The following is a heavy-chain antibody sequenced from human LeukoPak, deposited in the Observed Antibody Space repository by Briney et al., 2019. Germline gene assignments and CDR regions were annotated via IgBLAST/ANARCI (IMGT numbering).Heavy chain of an antibody. D-gene: IGHD2-8*01. CDR1: GDSVSSNSAA. CDR3: ARQGPVWPFDY. V-gene: IGHV6-1*01. CDR2: TYFRSKWYY. Sequence: SQTLSLTCAISGDSVSSNSAAGNWTRQSPSRALEWLGRTYFRSKWYYDYAVSVKRRITINPDTSENQFSLQLNSVTPEDTAVYFCARQGPVWPFDYWGQGTLVTVSS. J-gene: IGHJ4*02.